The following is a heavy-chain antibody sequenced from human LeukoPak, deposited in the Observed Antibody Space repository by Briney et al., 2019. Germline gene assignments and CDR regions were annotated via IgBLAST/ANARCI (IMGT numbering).Heavy chain of an antibody. V-gene: IGHV3-7*01. CDR3: ARDRTGTTNYMDV. Sequence: PVGSLRLSCAASGFTFSSYLMSWVRQAPGKGLEWVANIKQDGSEKYYVDSVKGRFTISRDNAKNSLYLQMNSLRAEDTAVYYCARDRTGTTNYMDVWGKGTTVTVSS. J-gene: IGHJ6*03. CDR2: IKQDGSEK. D-gene: IGHD1-7*01. CDR1: GFTFSSYL.